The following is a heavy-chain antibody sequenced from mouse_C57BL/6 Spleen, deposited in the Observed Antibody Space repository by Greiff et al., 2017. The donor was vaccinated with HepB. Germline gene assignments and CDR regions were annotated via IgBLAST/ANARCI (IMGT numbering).Heavy chain of an antibody. CDR3: ARYYDGAWFAY. Sequence: VQLKQSGPELVKPGDSVKISCKASGYSFTGYFMNWVMQSHGKSLEWIGRINPYNGDTFYNQKFKGQATLTVDKSSSTAHMELRSLTSEDSAVYYCARYYDGAWFAYWGQGTLVTVSA. J-gene: IGHJ3*01. CDR1: GYSFTGYF. V-gene: IGHV1-20*01. CDR2: INPYNGDT. D-gene: IGHD1-1*01.